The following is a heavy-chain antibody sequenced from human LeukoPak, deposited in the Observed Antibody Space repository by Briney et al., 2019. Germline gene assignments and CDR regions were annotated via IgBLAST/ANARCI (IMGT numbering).Heavy chain of an antibody. J-gene: IGHJ6*03. Sequence: PSETLSLTCAVYGGSFSGNYWIWIRQPPGKGLEWIGEINDRGNSNYNPSLKSRVTITVDRSKNQFSLKLSSVTAADTAVYYCAREGVGATYYYYYMDVWGKGTTVTVSS. D-gene: IGHD1-26*01. CDR2: INDRGNS. CDR3: AREGVGATYYYYYMDV. CDR1: GGSFSGNY. V-gene: IGHV4-34*01.